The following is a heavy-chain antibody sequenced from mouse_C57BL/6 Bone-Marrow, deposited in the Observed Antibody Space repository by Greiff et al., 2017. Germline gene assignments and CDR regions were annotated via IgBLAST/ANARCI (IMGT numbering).Heavy chain of an antibody. CDR1: GFTFSSYA. CDR3: ARHPIIVPHFAY. J-gene: IGHJ2*01. CDR2: ISRGGSYT. Sequence: VQLVESGGDLVKPGGSLKLSCAASGFTFSSYAMSWVRQTPDKRLEWVATISRGGSYTYYTDSVKGRFTISRDNAKNTLYLQMSSLKSEDTAMYYCARHPIIVPHFAYWGQGTTLTVSS. V-gene: IGHV5-6*01. D-gene: IGHD2-12*01.